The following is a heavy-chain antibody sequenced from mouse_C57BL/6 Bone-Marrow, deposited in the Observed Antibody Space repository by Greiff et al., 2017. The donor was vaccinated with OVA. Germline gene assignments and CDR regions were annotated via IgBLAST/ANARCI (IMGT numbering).Heavy chain of an antibody. CDR1: GFNIKDYY. CDR3: ARGLWSYDYAMDY. J-gene: IGHJ4*01. D-gene: IGHD1-1*02. V-gene: IGHV14-2*01. CDR2: IDPEDGET. Sequence: EVKLQQSGAELVKPGASVKLSCTASGFNIKDYYMHWVKQRTEQGLEWIGRIDPEDGETKYAPKFKGKATITADTSSNAAYLQLSSLTSEDTAVYYCARGLWSYDYAMDYWGQGTSVTVSS.